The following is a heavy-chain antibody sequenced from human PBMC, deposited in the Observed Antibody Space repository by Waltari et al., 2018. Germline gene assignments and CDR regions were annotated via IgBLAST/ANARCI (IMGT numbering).Heavy chain of an antibody. CDR1: GGTFSSYT. Sequence: QVQLVQSGAEVKKPGSSVKVSCKASGGTFSSYTISWVRQAPGQGLEWMGRIIPTLGIANYGQKFQGRVTITADKSTSTAYMELSSLRAEDTAVYYCASPGWGSAGWGQGTLVTVSS. CDR2: IIPTLGIA. V-gene: IGHV1-69*02. D-gene: IGHD1-26*01. J-gene: IGHJ4*02. CDR3: ASPGWGSAG.